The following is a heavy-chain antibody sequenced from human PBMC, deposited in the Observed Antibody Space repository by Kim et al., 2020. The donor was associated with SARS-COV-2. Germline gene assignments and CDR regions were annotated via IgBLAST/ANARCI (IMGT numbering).Heavy chain of an antibody. CDR2: IYYSGST. J-gene: IGHJ4*02. CDR1: GGSISSSSYY. V-gene: IGHV4-39*01. CDR3: ARAVRQNVRHYYYDSRAYYFDY. Sequence: SETLSLTCTVSGGSISSSSYYWGWIRQPPGKGLEWIGSIYYSGSTYYNPSLKSRVTISVDTSKNQFSLKLSSVTAADTAVYYCARAVRQNVRHYYYDSRAYYFDYWGQGTLVTVSS. D-gene: IGHD3-22*01.